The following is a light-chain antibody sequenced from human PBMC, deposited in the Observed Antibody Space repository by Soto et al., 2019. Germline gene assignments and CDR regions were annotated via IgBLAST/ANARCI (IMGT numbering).Light chain of an antibody. CDR2: DAS. J-gene: IGKJ4*01. CDR3: QQYENLPLT. V-gene: IGKV1-33*01. CDR1: QDIRKY. Sequence: DLQMTQSPSSLSASVGDRVTITCQTSQDIRKYLNWYQQKPGKAPKLLINDASNLETGVPSRFSGSGSGTDFTFTISSLQPEDIATYYCQQYENLPLTFGGVTKVEIK.